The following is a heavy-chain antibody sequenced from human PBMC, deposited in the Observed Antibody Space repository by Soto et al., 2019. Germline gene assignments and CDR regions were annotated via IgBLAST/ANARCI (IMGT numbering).Heavy chain of an antibody. D-gene: IGHD6-19*01. CDR1: GYTFTSYD. CDR3: ARDHSSGWYGPYYYYGMDV. Sequence: QVQLVQSGAEVKKPGASVKVSCKASGYTFTSYDINWVRQATGQGLEWMGWMNPNSGNTGYAQKFQGSVTMTRNTSISIAYMEMSSLRSEDTAVYYCARDHSSGWYGPYYYYGMDVWGQGTTVTVPS. CDR2: MNPNSGNT. V-gene: IGHV1-8*01. J-gene: IGHJ6*02.